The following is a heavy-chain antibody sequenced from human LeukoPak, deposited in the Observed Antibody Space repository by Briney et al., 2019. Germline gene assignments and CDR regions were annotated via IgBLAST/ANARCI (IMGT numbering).Heavy chain of an antibody. Sequence: ASVKVPCKASGYTFTGYYMHWVRQAPGQGLEWMGWINPNSGGTNYAQKFQGWVTMTRDTSISTAYMELSRLRSDDTAVYYCARSYQLPSDAFDIWGQGTMVTVSS. J-gene: IGHJ3*02. CDR3: ARSYQLPSDAFDI. CDR1: GYTFTGYY. V-gene: IGHV1-2*04. CDR2: INPNSGGT. D-gene: IGHD2-2*01.